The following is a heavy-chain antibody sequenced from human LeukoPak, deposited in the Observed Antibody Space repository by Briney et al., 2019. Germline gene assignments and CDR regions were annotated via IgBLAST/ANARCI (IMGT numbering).Heavy chain of an antibody. CDR2: ISYDGSNK. Sequence: PGGSLRLSCAASGFTFSSYGMHWVRPAPGKGLERVAVISYDGSNKYYADTVKGRFTISRDNSKNTLYLQMNSLRAEDTAVYYCAILPLSRGYSGYDYVRDAFDISGQGTMVTVSS. V-gene: IGHV3-30*03. CDR1: GFTFSSYG. D-gene: IGHD5-12*01. J-gene: IGHJ3*02. CDR3: AILPLSRGYSGYDYVRDAFDI.